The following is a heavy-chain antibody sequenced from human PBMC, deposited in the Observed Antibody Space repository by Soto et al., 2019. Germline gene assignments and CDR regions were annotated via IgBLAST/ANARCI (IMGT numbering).Heavy chain of an antibody. CDR2: TIPVFNTA. CDR3: ARGVYGSGNYYTGPSAFDI. CDR1: GGTLSDHG. Sequence: QVQLEQSGAEVKKPGSSVKVSCKASGGTLSDHGVAWLRRAPGQGLEWMGGTIPVFNTAKYAQKFQGRVTVTPDKFTNIAYMELSSLRSEDTAFYFCARGVYGSGNYYTGPSAFDIWGQGTMVIVSS. J-gene: IGHJ3*02. V-gene: IGHV1-69*06. D-gene: IGHD3-10*01.